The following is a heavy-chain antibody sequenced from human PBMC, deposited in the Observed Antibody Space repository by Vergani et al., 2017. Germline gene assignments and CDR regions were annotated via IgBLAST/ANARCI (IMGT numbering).Heavy chain of an antibody. Sequence: QVQLVESGGGLVKPGGSLRLSCAASGFTFSDNYMSWIRQAPGKGLEWVSYISSSSSYTNYADSVKGRFTISRDNAKNSLYLQMNSLRAEDTAVYYCAGDQSGWSRSDYWGQGTLVTVSS. D-gene: IGHD6-19*01. CDR1: GFTFSDNY. J-gene: IGHJ4*02. CDR3: AGDQSGWSRSDY. V-gene: IGHV3-11*06. CDR2: ISSSSSYT.